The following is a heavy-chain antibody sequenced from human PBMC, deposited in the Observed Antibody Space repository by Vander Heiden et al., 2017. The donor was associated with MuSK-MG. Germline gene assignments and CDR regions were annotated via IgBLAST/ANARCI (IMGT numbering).Heavy chain of an antibody. CDR2: IYYSGST. V-gene: IGHV4-59*01. J-gene: IGHJ4*02. Sequence: QVQLRESGPGLVKPSETLSLTCTVSGGSISSYYWSWIRQPPGKGLEWIGYIYYSGSTNYNPSLKSRVTISVDTSKNQFSLKLSSVTAADTAVYYCARADFTTAFDYWGQGTLVTVSS. D-gene: IGHD3-3*01. CDR1: GGSISSYY. CDR3: ARADFTTAFDY.